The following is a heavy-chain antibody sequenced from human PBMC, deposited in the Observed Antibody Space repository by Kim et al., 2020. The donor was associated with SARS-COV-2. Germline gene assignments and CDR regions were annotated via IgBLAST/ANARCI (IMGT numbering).Heavy chain of an antibody. CDR2: TYYRSKWYT. Sequence: SQTLSLTCDISGDSVSRNSAAWNWIRQSPSRGLEWLGRTYYRSKWYTDYALSVKGRITINPDTSKNQFSLQLNSVTPEDTAVYYCARDRQRAGTGVDYWGQGTLVTVSS. D-gene: IGHD6-19*01. CDR3: ARDRQRAGTGVDY. V-gene: IGHV6-1*01. CDR1: GDSVSRNSAA. J-gene: IGHJ4*02.